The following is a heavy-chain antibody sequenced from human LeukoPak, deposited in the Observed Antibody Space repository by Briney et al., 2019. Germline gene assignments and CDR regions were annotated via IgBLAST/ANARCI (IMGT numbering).Heavy chain of an antibody. CDR3: ARPTLGGLTDSGYYYMDV. V-gene: IGHV1-69*13. D-gene: IGHD3-10*01. Sequence: SVKVSCKASGGTFSSYAISWVRQAPGQGLGWMGGIIPIFGTANYAQKFQGRVTITADESTSTAYMELSSLRSEDTAVYYCARPTLGGLTDSGYYYMDVWGKGTTVTVSS. CDR1: GGTFSSYA. J-gene: IGHJ6*03. CDR2: IIPIFGTA.